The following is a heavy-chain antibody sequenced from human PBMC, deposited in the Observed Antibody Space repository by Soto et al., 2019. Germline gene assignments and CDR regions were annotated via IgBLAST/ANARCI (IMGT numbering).Heavy chain of an antibody. J-gene: IGHJ3*01. CDR1: GFTISGKKY. Sequence: DVQLVESGGGLIQPGESLRLCCAAFGFTISGKKYVAWVRQAPGKGLEWGSALYDIDGSFYADSVKGRLTTSSYSSKTTVYLQMNDLRPDDTAVYYCATWHEREHAYDVWGLGTTVTVSS. CDR2: LYDIDGS. V-gene: IGHV3-53*01. CDR3: ATWHEREHAYDV. D-gene: IGHD1-1*01.